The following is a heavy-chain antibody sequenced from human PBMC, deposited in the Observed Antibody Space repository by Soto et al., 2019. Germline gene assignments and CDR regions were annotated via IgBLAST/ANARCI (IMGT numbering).Heavy chain of an antibody. CDR3: VRAAYGDDTVDV. CDR2: IWYDGSNK. Sequence: QVQLVESGGGVVQPGRSLRLSCAASGFTFSSYGMHWVRQAPGKVLEWVAVIWYDGSNKFYADSVKGRFPISRDNSEKTLELQMNIMRVEDTAVYHCVRAAYGDDTVDVWGQGTTVTVSS. D-gene: IGHD4-17*01. J-gene: IGHJ6*02. V-gene: IGHV3-33*01. CDR1: GFTFSSYG.